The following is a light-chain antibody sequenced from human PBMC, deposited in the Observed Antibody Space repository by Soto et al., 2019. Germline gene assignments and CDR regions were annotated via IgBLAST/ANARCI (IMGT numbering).Light chain of an antibody. CDR1: QSISGA. CDR2: GAS. Sequence: EIVMTQSPATLSVSPGGRATLSCRASQSISGALAWYQPKPGQAPRLLIYGASTRATGIPARFSGSGSGTEFTLIISSLQSEDSAVYYCQQYNSWLWTFGQGTKVDIK. CDR3: QQYNSWLWT. J-gene: IGKJ1*01. V-gene: IGKV3-15*01.